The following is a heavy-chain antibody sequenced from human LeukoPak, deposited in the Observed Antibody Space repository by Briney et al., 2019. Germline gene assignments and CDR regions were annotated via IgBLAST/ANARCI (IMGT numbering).Heavy chain of an antibody. J-gene: IGHJ4*02. CDR1: GFTFSSYA. CDR3: AKESLFKDFDY. Sequence: GVSLRLSCAASGFTFSSYAMSWVRQAPGKGLEWVSAINGLGCTPYHADSVKGRFTTSRDNSKNTLYLQMNSLRVEDTAVYYCAKESLFKDFDYWGEGTLVTVSP. CDR2: INGLGCTP. V-gene: IGHV3-23*01.